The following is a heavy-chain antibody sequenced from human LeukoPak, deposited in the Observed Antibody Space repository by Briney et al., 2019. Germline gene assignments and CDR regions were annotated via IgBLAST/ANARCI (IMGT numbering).Heavy chain of an antibody. CDR1: GGSVSSGRYY. D-gene: IGHD3-10*01. CDR2: IYYTGNT. CDR3: ARGAYDSGSYQYFFDY. V-gene: IGHV4-61*01. Sequence: SETLSLTCTVSGGSVSSGRYYWSWIRQPPGKGLEWIGYIYYTGNTNYNPSLKSRVTISLDTSKHQFSLKLTSVTAADTAVYYCARGAYDSGSYQYFFDYWGQGTLVTVSS. J-gene: IGHJ4*02.